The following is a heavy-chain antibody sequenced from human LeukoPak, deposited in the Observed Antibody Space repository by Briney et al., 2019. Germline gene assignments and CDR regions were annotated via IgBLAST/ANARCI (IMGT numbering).Heavy chain of an antibody. CDR1: GFTFSNYV. CDR3: AKIGGPSHQYYRAYYFDY. D-gene: IGHD2/OR15-2a*01. CDR2: ISDSGSST. J-gene: IGHJ4*02. V-gene: IGHV3-23*01. Sequence: PGRSLRLSCAASGFTFSNYVMSWVRQAPGKGLEWVSGISDSGSSTYYADSVKGRFTISRDNSKNTLYLQMNSLRAEDTAVYYCAKIGGPSHQYYRAYYFDYWGQGTLVTVSS.